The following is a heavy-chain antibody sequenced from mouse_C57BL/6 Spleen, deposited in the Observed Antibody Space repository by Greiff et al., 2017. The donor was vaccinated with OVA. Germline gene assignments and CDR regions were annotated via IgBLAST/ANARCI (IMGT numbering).Heavy chain of an antibody. D-gene: IGHD2-4*01. CDR1: GYTFTSYW. V-gene: IGHV1-64*01. CDR3: ARKFYDYDGAWFAY. J-gene: IGHJ3*01. CDR2: IHPNSGST. Sequence: QVQLQQPGAELVKPGASVKLSCKASGYTFTSYWMHWVKQRPGQGLEWIGMIHPNSGSTNYNEKLKSKATLTVDKSSSTAYMQLSSLTSEDSAVYYCARKFYDYDGAWFAYWGQGTLVTVSA.